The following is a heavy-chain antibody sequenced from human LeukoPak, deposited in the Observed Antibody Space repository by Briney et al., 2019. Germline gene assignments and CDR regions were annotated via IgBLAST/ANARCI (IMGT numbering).Heavy chain of an antibody. CDR1: GGTFSSYT. D-gene: IGHD3-3*01. V-gene: IGHV1-69*04. J-gene: IGHJ5*02. CDR2: IIPILGIA. CDR3: ARDLARSGQGSPIGWFDP. Sequence: SVEVSCKASGGTFSSYTISWVRQAPGQGLEWMGRIIPILGIANYAQKFQGRVTITADKSTSTAYMELSSLRSEDTAVYYCARDLARSGQGSPIGWFDPWGQGTLVTVSS.